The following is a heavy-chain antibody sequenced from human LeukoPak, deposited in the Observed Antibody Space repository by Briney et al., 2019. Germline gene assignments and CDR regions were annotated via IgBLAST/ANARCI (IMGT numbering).Heavy chain of an antibody. CDR2: ISGSGGST. V-gene: IGHV3-23*01. CDR3: AKDRGYNWNDLANWFDP. D-gene: IGHD1-1*01. J-gene: IGHJ5*02. Sequence: HPGGSLRLSCAASGFTFSSYAMSWVRQAPGKGLEWVSAISGSGGSTYYADSVKGRFTISRDNSKNPLYLQMNSLRAEDTAVYYCAKDRGYNWNDLANWFDPWGQGTLVTVSS. CDR1: GFTFSSYA.